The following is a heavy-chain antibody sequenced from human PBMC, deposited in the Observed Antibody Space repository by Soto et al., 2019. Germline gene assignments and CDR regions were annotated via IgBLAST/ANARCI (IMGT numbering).Heavy chain of an antibody. CDR2: IIPIFGTA. J-gene: IGHJ5*02. Sequence: SVKVSCKASGGTFSSYAISWVRQAPGQGLEWMGGIIPIFGTANYAQKFQGRVTITADESTSTAYMELSSLRSEDTAVYYCARVLCSSTSCYPRFDPWGQGTLVTVSS. V-gene: IGHV1-69*13. D-gene: IGHD2-2*01. CDR3: ARVLCSSTSCYPRFDP. CDR1: GGTFSSYA.